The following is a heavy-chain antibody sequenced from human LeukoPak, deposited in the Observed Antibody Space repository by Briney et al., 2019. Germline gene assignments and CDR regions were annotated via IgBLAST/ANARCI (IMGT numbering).Heavy chain of an antibody. CDR2: ISYDGSNK. J-gene: IGHJ3*02. Sequence: GGSLRLSCAASGFTLSSYAMHWVRQAPGKGLEWVAVISYDGSNKYYADSVKGRFTISRDNSKNTLYLQMNSLRAEDTAVYYCARDPTYCSGGSCYPLGAFDIWGQGTMVTVSS. CDR1: GFTLSSYA. D-gene: IGHD2-15*01. CDR3: ARDPTYCSGGSCYPLGAFDI. V-gene: IGHV3-30-3*01.